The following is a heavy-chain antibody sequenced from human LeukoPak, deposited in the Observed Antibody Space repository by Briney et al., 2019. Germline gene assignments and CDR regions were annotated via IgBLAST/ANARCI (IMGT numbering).Heavy chain of an antibody. CDR1: GFTLDSYG. J-gene: IGHJ4*02. CDR2: ISQDGSTT. D-gene: IGHD3-16*01. CDR3: ARAPRYLRDDSHNNASPYY. Sequence: PGGSLRLACAVSGFTLDSYGMHWVRQAPGKGLEWVAVISQDGSTTNYAESVEGRFSISRDNTDYPLFLQMNSLRGKDTAIYYCARAPRYLRDDSHNNASPYYWGQGTRVTAPS. V-gene: IGHV3-30*03.